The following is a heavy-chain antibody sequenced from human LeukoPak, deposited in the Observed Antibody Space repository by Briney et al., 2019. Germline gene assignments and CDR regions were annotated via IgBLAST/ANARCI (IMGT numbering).Heavy chain of an antibody. V-gene: IGHV1-18*01. CDR2: IDPYSGNT. CDR1: GYTFKIYA. CDR3: ARGVGNEGLTI. Sequence: ASVKVSCKASGYTFKIYAITWVRQAPGQGLEWMGWIDPYSGNTNYAQKFQGRVTMTTETLTSTADMEVTSLRSDDTAVYYCARGVGNEGLTIWGQGTLVTVSS. D-gene: IGHD1-26*01. J-gene: IGHJ3*02.